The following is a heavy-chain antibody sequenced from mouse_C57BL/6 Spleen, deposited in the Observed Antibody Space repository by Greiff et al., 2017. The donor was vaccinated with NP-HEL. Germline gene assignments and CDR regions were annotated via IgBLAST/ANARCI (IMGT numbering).Heavy chain of an antibody. Sequence: QVQLQQSGAELVKPGASVKLSCKASGYTFTEYTIHWVQQRSGQGLEWIGWFYTGSGSIKYNEKFKDKATLTADKSSSTVYMDHSRLTSEDSAVYFCARHGLTGTPQGFFDYWGQGTTLTVSS. V-gene: IGHV1-62-2*01. CDR3: ARHGLTGTPQGFFDY. D-gene: IGHD4-1*01. CDR2: FYTGSGSI. J-gene: IGHJ2*01. CDR1: GYTFTEYT.